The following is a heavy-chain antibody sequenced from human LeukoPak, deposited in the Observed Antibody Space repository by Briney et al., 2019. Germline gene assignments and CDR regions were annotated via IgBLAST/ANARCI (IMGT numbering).Heavy chain of an antibody. Sequence: GGSLRLSCAASGFTFSSSAMSWVRQAPGKGLEWVSSISGSGSGGSTYYADSVKGRFTISRDNSKNTLYLQMNSLRAEDTAVYYCARDGLLHLDYWGQGTLVTVSS. J-gene: IGHJ4*02. CDR1: GFTFSSSA. CDR2: ISGSGSGGST. V-gene: IGHV3-23*01. CDR3: ARDGLLHLDY.